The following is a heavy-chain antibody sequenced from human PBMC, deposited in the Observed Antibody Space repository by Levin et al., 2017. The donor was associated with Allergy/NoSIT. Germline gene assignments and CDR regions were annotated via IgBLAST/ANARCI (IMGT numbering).Heavy chain of an antibody. V-gene: IGHV4-4*07. J-gene: IGHJ4*02. CDR1: GGSISSYY. Sequence: SETLSLTCTVSGGSISSYYWSWIRQPAGKGLEWIGRIYTSGSTNYNPSLKSRVTMSVDTSKNQFSLKLSSVTAADTAVYYCARGPYSSSRTRLGFFDYWGQGTLVTVSS. CDR3: ARGPYSSSRTRLGFFDY. D-gene: IGHD6-13*01. CDR2: IYTSGST.